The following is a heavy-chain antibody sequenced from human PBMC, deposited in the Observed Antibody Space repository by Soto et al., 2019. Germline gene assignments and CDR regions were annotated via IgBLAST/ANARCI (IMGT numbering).Heavy chain of an antibody. J-gene: IGHJ4*02. CDR1: EITVSNYN. D-gene: IGHD6-13*01. Sequence: EVQLVESGGGLVKPGGSLRLSCAASEITVSNYNLNWVRQAPGKGLEWVSAISSSGSYISYADSVKDRFTISRDNAKNSLYLPMKSLRAEDTAVYYCARWQQQPGFDYWCQGTLVTVSS. V-gene: IGHV3-21*01. CDR2: ISSSGSYI. CDR3: ARWQQQPGFDY.